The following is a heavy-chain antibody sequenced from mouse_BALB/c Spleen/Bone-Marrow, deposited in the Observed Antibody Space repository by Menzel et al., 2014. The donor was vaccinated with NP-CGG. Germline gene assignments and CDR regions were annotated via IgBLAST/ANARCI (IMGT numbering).Heavy chain of an antibody. V-gene: IGHV1-80*01. CDR3: AFGNYDFDY. Sequence: QVQLKQSGAELVRPGSSVKISCKASGYAFSSYWMNWVKQRPGQGLEWIGQIYPGDGDTNYSGKFKGKATLTADESSSTAYMQLSSLTSEDSAVYFWAFGNYDFDYWGQGTTLTVSS. J-gene: IGHJ2*01. CDR1: GYAFSSYW. D-gene: IGHD2-1*01. CDR2: IYPGDGDT.